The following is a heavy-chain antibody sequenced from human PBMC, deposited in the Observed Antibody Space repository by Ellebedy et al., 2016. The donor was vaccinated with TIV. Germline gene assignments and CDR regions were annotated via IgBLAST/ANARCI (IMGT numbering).Heavy chain of an antibody. CDR2: INPDGSEK. CDR1: GFTFINDW. Sequence: GGSLRLXCAASGFTFINDWMTWVRQAPGKGLEWVANINPDGSEKYCVGSVEGRFSISRDNAKNSLYLQMNSLKAEDTALYYCARDLNWGTTWGQGTLVTVSS. V-gene: IGHV3-7*01. CDR3: ARDLNWGTT. J-gene: IGHJ5*02. D-gene: IGHD3-16*01.